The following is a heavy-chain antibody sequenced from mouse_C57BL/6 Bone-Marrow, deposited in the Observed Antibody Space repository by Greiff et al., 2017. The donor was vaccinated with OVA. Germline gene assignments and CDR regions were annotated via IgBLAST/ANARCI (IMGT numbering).Heavy chain of an antibody. J-gene: IGHJ4*01. Sequence: QVQLQQSGAELVRPGASVKLSCKASGYTFTDYYINWVKQRPGQGLEWIARIYPGSGNTYYNEKFEGKATLTAEKSSSTAYMQLSSLTSEDSAVYFCARAGLYAMDYWGQGTSVTVSS. D-gene: IGHD2-2*01. CDR1: GYTFTDYY. V-gene: IGHV1-76*01. CDR3: ARAGLYAMDY. CDR2: IYPGSGNT.